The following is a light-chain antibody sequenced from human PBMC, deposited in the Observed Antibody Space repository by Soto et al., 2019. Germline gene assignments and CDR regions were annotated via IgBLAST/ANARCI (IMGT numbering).Light chain of an antibody. CDR2: GAS. J-gene: IGKJ2*01. V-gene: IGKV1-16*02. CDR3: QQYKTYPHT. CDR1: RDIRNN. Sequence: DIQMTQSPSSQSASVGDRVTITCRASRDIRNNLAWFQLKPGKAPKSLIFGASRLQSGVPSKFSGGGSGTDFTLTISSLQPDDFATYYCQQYKTYPHTFGQGTKLGIK.